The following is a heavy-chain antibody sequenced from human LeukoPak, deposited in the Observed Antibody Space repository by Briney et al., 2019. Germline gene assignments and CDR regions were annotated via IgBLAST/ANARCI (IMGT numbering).Heavy chain of an antibody. V-gene: IGHV4-61*01. Sequence: SETLSLTCTVSGGSVSSGSYFWSWIRQPPGKRLEWIGYIYYSGSTNYNPSLKSRVTISVDTSKNQFSLKLSSVTAADTAMYYCARQPLGSYRYFDCWGQGALVTVSS. J-gene: IGHJ4*02. CDR2: IYYSGST. CDR1: GGSVSSGSYF. CDR3: ARQPLGSYRYFDC. D-gene: IGHD3-16*02.